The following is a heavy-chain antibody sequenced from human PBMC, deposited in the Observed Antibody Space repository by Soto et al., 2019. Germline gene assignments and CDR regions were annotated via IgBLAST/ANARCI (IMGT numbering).Heavy chain of an antibody. CDR2: TYYRSKWYS. V-gene: IGHV6-1*01. D-gene: IGHD6-19*01. Sequence: SQTLSLTCAISGDSVSSTSTAWSWIRQSPSRGLGWLGRTYYRSKWYSDYAVSVKSRITINPDTSKNQFSLQLNSATPEDTAVYYCARGSYYSGWVWGQGTLVTVSS. CDR1: GDSVSSTSTA. CDR3: ARGSYYSGWV. J-gene: IGHJ4*02.